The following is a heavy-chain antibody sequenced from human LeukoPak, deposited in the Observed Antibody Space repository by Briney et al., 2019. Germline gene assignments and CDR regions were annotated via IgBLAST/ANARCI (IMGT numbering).Heavy chain of an antibody. CDR2: ISYDGSNN. V-gene: IGHV3-30*14. J-gene: IGHJ4*02. Sequence: GGSLRLSCAASGFTFSSYAMHWVRQAPGKGLEWVAVISYDGSNNYYADSVKGRFTISRDNSKNTLYLQMNSLRAEDTAVYYCTEPDFDYWGQGTLVTVSS. CDR1: GFTFSSYA. CDR3: TEPDFDY.